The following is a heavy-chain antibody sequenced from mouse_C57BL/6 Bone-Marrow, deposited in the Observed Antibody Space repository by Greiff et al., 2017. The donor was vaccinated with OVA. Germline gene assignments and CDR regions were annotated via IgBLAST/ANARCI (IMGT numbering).Heavy chain of an antibody. V-gene: IGHV7-3*01. CDR1: GFTFTNYY. Sequence: EVMLVESGGGLVQPGDSLSLSCAASGFTFTNYYMSWVRQPPGKALEWLAFIRNKPNGSTTEYSASVKGRFTISRDKSQSILYLKMNALRAEDSATYYGARYKGRVAVDYFDYWGQGTALTVSS. CDR2: IRNKPNGSTT. J-gene: IGHJ2*01. CDR3: ARYKGRVAVDYFDY. D-gene: IGHD1-1*01.